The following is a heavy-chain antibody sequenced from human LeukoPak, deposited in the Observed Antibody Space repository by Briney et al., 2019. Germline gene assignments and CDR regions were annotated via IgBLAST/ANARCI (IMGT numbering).Heavy chain of an antibody. Sequence: PSETLSLTCTVSGGSISSGDYYWSWIRQPPGKGLEWIGYIYYSGSTYYNPSLKSRVTISVDTSKNQFSLKLSSVTAADTAVYYCVRSYNWNDGFDYWGQGTLVTVSS. CDR2: IYYSGST. J-gene: IGHJ4*02. D-gene: IGHD1-20*01. CDR3: VRSYNWNDGFDY. V-gene: IGHV4-30-4*01. CDR1: GGSISSGDYY.